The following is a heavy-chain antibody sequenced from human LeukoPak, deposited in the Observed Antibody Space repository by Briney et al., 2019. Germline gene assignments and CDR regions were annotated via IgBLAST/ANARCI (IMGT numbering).Heavy chain of an antibody. CDR2: IYSGGST. CDR3: ASAREYCGSAECYEYFQH. Sequence: GGSLRLSCAASGFAVGTNSMSWVRQSPGKGLEWVSVIYSGGSTYYADSVNGRFTISRDNSRNTLFLQMNSLRAEDTALYYCASAREYCGSAECYEYFQHWGQGTLVTVSS. CDR1: GFAVGTNS. V-gene: IGHV3-53*01. D-gene: IGHD2-21*01. J-gene: IGHJ1*01.